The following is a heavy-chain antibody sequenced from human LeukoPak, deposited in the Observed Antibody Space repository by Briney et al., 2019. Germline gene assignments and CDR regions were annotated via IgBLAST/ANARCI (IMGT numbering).Heavy chain of an antibody. CDR1: GFTFSSYA. CDR3: ARDIRDYGDHTAGY. CDR2: ISYDGSNK. Sequence: GGALRLFCAASGFTFSSYAMHWVRQAPGKGLGVVAVISYDGSNKYYADSVKGRFTISRDNSKNTLYLQMNSLRAEDTAVYYCARDIRDYGDHTAGYWGQGTLVTVSS. D-gene: IGHD4-17*01. V-gene: IGHV3-30-3*01. J-gene: IGHJ4*02.